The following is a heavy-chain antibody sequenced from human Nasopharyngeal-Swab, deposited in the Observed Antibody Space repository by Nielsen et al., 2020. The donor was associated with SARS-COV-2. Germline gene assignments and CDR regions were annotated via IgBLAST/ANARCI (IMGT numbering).Heavy chain of an antibody. CDR2: MKPNSGNT. D-gene: IGHD2-2*01. V-gene: IGHV1-8*01. CDR3: ARRRVPAATNWFDP. J-gene: IGHJ5*02. CDR1: GYTFTSYD. Sequence: ASVKVSCKGSGYTFTSYDLKWVRQATGQGLEWMGWMKPNSGNTGYAQKFQGRVTMTRNTSISTAYMELSSLRSEDTAVYYCARRRVPAATNWFDPWGQGTLVTVSS.